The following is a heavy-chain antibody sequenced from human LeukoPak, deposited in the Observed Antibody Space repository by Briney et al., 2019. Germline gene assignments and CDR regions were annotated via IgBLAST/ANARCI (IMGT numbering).Heavy chain of an antibody. CDR2: IAWNSGNT. CDR1: GFTFDNYA. Sequence: GGSLRLSCTASGFTFDNYAMHWVRQAPGKGLEWVSGIAWNSGNTGFADSVKGRFTISRDNAENSLSLQMNSLTPEDTAFYFCAKDMNSYGSGSSYNPWGPFDSWGQGTLVTVSS. J-gene: IGHJ4*02. CDR3: AKDMNSYGSGSSYNPWGPFDS. D-gene: IGHD3-10*01. V-gene: IGHV3-9*01.